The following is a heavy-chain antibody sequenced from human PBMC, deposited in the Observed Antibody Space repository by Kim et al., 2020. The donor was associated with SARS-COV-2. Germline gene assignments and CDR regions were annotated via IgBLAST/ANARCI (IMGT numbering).Heavy chain of an antibody. D-gene: IGHD3-16*01. J-gene: IGHJ4*02. V-gene: IGHV3-74*01. Sequence: YADYVKGRFSIYSDNAKNTLYLQMTSLRAEDTAIYYCARPLYDYVWGNYWGQGTLVTVSS. CDR3: ARPLYDYVWGNY.